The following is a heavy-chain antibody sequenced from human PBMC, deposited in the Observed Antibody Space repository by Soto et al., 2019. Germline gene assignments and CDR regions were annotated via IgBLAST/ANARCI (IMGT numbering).Heavy chain of an antibody. CDR3: XXDLSSPKYSSSSVNAFDI. CDR1: GFTFSSYS. J-gene: IGHJ3*02. V-gene: IGHV3-21*04. CDR2: ISSSSSYI. Sequence: GGSLRLSCAASGFTFSSYSMNWVRQAPGKGLEWASSISSSSSYIYYADSVKGRFTISRDNAKNSLYLQMNSLRSEDTAVYYCXXDLSSPKYSSSSVNAFDIWGQGTMVTVSS. D-gene: IGHD6-6*01.